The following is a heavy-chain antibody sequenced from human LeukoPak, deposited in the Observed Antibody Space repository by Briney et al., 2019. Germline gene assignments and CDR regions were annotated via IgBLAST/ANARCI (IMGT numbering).Heavy chain of an antibody. CDR1: GYTFTSYY. Sequence: ASVKVSCKASGYTFTSYYMHWVRQAPGQGLEWMGIITPTGGSTTYAQKFQGRVTMTRDMSTSTVYMELSSLRSEDMAVYYCARDIYGKKFDYWGQGTLVTVSS. CDR3: ARDIYGKKFDY. J-gene: IGHJ4*02. V-gene: IGHV1-46*01. CDR2: ITPTGGST. D-gene: IGHD1-14*01.